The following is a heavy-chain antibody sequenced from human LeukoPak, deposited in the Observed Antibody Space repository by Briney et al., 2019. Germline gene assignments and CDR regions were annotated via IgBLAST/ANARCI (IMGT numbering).Heavy chain of an antibody. J-gene: IGHJ3*01. CDR3: ATGPTKDAFDL. D-gene: IGHD2-8*01. CDR1: GFTFSSYG. V-gene: IGHV3-33*01. Sequence: PGRSLRFSCAASGFTFSSYGMHWVRQAPGKGLEWVAVIWYDGSKKYYLDSVKGRFTISRDNSKTSLHLQINSLRAEDTAVYYCATGPTKDAFDLWGQGTKVTVSS. CDR2: IWYDGSKK.